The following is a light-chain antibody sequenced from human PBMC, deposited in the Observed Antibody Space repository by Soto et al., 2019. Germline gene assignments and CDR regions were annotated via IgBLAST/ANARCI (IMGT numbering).Light chain of an antibody. CDR1: QIMYTW. Sequence: DIQMTQSPSTLSASVGDRVTITCRASQIMYTWLAWYQQKPGKAPKLLIYDATTLESGVASRFRGSGSGTEFTLTISSLQPDDFATYYCQHYNGYFGQGTKLEI. CDR2: DAT. J-gene: IGKJ2*01. V-gene: IGKV1-5*01. CDR3: QHYNGY.